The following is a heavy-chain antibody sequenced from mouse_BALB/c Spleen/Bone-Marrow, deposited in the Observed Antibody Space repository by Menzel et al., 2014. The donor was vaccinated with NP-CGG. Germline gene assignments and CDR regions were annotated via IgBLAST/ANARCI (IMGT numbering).Heavy chain of an antibody. V-gene: IGHV5-12*02. CDR2: ISNGGGST. J-gene: IGHJ4*01. CDR1: GFTFSDYY. CDR3: ARGGDSLLRLRSMDY. Sequence: EVQRVESGGGLVQPGGSLKLSCATSGFTFSDYYMYWVRQTPEKRLEWVAYISNGGGSTYYPDTVKGRFTISRDNAKNTLCLQMSRLKSEDTAMYYCARGGDSLLRLRSMDYWGQGTSVTVSS. D-gene: IGHD1-2*01.